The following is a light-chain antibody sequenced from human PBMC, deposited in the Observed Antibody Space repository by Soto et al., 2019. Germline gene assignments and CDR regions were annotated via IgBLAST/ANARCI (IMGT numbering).Light chain of an antibody. CDR3: QSYDSSRYV. CDR2: GNS. CDR1: SSNIGAGYD. J-gene: IGLJ1*01. Sequence: QSVLTQPPSVSGAPGQRVTIPCTGSSSNIGAGYDVHWYQQLPGTAPKLLIYGNSNRPSGVPDRFSGSKSGTSASLAITGLQAEDEADYYCQSYDSSRYVFGTGTQVTVL. V-gene: IGLV1-40*01.